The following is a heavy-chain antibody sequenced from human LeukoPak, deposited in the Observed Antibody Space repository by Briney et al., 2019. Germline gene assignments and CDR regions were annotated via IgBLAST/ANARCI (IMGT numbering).Heavy chain of an antibody. J-gene: IGHJ4*02. V-gene: IGHV1-18*01. CDR3: ARDARSTTFTDFDY. Sequence: ASVKVSCKASGYTFTSYGISWVRQAPGQGLEWMGWISAYNGNTNYAQKPQGRVTMTTDTSTSTAYMELRSLRSDDTAVYYCARDARSTTFTDFDYWGQGTLVTVSS. D-gene: IGHD2/OR15-2a*01. CDR1: GYTFTSYG. CDR2: ISAYNGNT.